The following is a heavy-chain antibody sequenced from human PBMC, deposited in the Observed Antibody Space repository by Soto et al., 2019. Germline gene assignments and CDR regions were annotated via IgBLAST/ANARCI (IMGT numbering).Heavy chain of an antibody. CDR2: ISSSSSYI. V-gene: IGHV3-21*01. Sequence: GGSLRLSCAASGFTFSSYSMNWVRQAPGKGLEWVSSISSSSSYIYYADSVKGRFTISRDNAKNSLYLQMNSLRAEDTAVYYCARAGSGWFYFDYWGQGTLVTVSS. J-gene: IGHJ4*02. CDR3: ARAGSGWFYFDY. D-gene: IGHD6-19*01. CDR1: GFTFSSYS.